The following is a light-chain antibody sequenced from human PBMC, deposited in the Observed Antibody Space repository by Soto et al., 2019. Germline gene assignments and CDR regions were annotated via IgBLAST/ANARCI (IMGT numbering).Light chain of an antibody. CDR3: QSFDSSLRGSV. J-gene: IGLJ1*01. V-gene: IGLV1-40*01. Sequence: QSVLTQPPSVSGAPGQRVTISCAGSRANIGAGYDVQWYQHLPGTAPKLLIYGNSYRPSGVPDRFSGSKSGTSASLATTGVEAEDDADYYCQSFDSSLRGSVFGSGTKLTVL. CDR1: RANIGAGYD. CDR2: GNS.